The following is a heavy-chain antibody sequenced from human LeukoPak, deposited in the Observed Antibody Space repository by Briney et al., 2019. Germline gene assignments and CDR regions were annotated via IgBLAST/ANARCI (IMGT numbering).Heavy chain of an antibody. J-gene: IGHJ4*02. CDR3: TRDRGSSTLGDY. CDR1: GFTFGDYA. CDR2: IRSKAFGETA. Sequence: GGSLRLSCAVSGFTFGDYAINWVRQAPGKGLEWVGFIRSKAFGETAEYAASVKGRFTISRDDSKSIAYLQMNSLKTEDTAVYYCTRDRGSSTLGDYWGQGTLVTVSS. V-gene: IGHV3-49*04. D-gene: IGHD7-27*01.